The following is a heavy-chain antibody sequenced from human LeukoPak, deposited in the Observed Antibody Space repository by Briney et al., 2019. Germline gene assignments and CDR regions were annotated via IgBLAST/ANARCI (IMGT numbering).Heavy chain of an antibody. CDR3: ARNPGYSSGWYD. CDR2: IIPIFGTA. D-gene: IGHD6-19*01. V-gene: IGHV1-69*13. CDR1: GYTFTSYY. Sequence: ASVKVSCKASGYTFTSYYMHWVRQAPGQGLEWMGGIIPIFGTANYAQKFQGRVTITADESTSTAYMELSSLRSEDAAVYYCARNPGYSSGWYDWGQGTLVTVSS. J-gene: IGHJ4*02.